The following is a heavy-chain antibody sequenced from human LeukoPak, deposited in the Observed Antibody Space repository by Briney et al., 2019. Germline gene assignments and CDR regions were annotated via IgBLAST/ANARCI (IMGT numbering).Heavy chain of an antibody. CDR2: ISGSGGST. V-gene: IGHV3-23*01. CDR3: ARDPRGYSYGYIDY. CDR1: GFTFSSYA. J-gene: IGHJ4*02. Sequence: PGGSLRLSCAASGFTFSSYAMSWVRQAPGKGLEWVSAISGSGGSTYYADSVKGRFTISRDNAKNSLYLQMNSLRAEDTAVYYCARDPRGYSYGYIDYWGQGTLVTVSS. D-gene: IGHD5-18*01.